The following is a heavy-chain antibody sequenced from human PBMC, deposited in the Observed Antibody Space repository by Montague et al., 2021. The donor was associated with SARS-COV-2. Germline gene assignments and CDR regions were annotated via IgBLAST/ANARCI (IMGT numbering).Heavy chain of an antibody. J-gene: IGHJ3*02. CDR3: ARFPTSYYYDSKAAPATPDAFDI. CDR2: IYASGNT. D-gene: IGHD3-22*01. Sequence: SETLSLTCTVSGGSISNYYWSWIRQPAGKGLEWIGRIYASGNTNYNPSLKSRVTMSVDTSKDQFSLKLSSVTVADTAVYSCARFPTSYYYDSKAAPATPDAFDIWGQGTMVTVSS. CDR1: GGSISNYY. V-gene: IGHV4-4*07.